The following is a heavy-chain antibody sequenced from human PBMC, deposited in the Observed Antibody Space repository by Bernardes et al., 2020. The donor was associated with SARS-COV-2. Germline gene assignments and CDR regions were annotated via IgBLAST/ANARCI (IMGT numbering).Heavy chain of an antibody. J-gene: IGHJ4*02. CDR1: EFTFGSHW. D-gene: IGHD3-10*01. V-gene: IGHV3-7*03. CDR2: ISPDGNTR. CDR3: ATNSDYRVDF. Sequence: GGSLRLSCAASEFTFGSHWMTWVRQAPEKGLEWVANISPDGNTRNFVDSLKGRFTISRDNAKNSLYLQMSSLTAEDKTVYYCATNSDYRVDFWGQGAMVTVSS.